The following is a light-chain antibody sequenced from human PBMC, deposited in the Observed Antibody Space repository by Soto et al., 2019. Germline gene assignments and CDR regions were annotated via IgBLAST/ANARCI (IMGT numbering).Light chain of an antibody. V-gene: IGLV2-14*01. CDR3: SSYINSITFVV. CDR2: EVS. Sequence: QSALTQPASVSGSPGQPITISCTGTSSDVGANNYVSWYQHHPGKAPKLLIYEVSNRTSGVSSRFSGSKSGNTASLTISGLQAEDEADYYCSSYINSITFVVFGGGTQLTVL. J-gene: IGLJ2*01. CDR1: SSDVGANNY.